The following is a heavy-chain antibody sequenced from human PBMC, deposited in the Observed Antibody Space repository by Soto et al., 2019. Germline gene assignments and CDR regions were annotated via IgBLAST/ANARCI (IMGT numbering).Heavy chain of an antibody. V-gene: IGHV3-66*01. CDR2: IYSGGST. J-gene: IGHJ3*02. D-gene: IGHD2-2*01. Sequence: EVQLVESGGGLVQPGGSLRLSCAASGFTVSSNYMSWVRQAPGKGLEWVSVIYSGGSTYYADSVKGRFTISRDNSKNTLYLKRNRLRAEETAVYYCASPPPDCSSTSCYRAYAFDIWGQGTMVTVSS. CDR1: GFTVSSNY. CDR3: ASPPPDCSSTSCYRAYAFDI.